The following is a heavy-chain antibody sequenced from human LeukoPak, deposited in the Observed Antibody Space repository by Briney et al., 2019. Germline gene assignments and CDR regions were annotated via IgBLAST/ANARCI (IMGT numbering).Heavy chain of an antibody. CDR3: ACRHIWFGELLVY. D-gene: IGHD3-10*01. Sequence: PSQTLSLTCTVSGGSISSGGYYWSWIRQPPGKGLEWIGSIYYSGSTYYNPSLKSRVTISVDTSKNQFSLKLSSVTAADTAVYYCACRHIWFGELLVYWGQGTLVTVSS. J-gene: IGHJ4*02. CDR1: GGSISSGGYY. V-gene: IGHV4-30-2*03. CDR2: IYYSGST.